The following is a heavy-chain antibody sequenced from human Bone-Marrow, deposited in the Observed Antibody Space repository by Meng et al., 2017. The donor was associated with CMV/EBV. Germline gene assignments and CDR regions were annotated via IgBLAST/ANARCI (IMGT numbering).Heavy chain of an antibody. J-gene: IGHJ6*02. CDR2: MNPNSGNT. D-gene: IGHD5-18*01. CDR3: AIGSPTAMATDYYYGMDV. Sequence: ASAMASCLATGYTCTSYDINWVRQPTGQGLEWMGWMNPNSGNTGYAQKFQGRVTMTRNTSISTAYMELSSLRSEDTAVYYCAIGSPTAMATDYYYGMDVWGLGTTVTVSS. V-gene: IGHV1-8*01. CDR1: GYTCTSYD.